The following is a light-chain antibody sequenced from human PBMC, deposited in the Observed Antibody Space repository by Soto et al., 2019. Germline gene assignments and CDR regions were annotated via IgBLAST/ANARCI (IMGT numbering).Light chain of an antibody. CDR1: SSNIGAGYD. Sequence: QSVLTQPPSVSGAPGQRVTISCTGSSSNIGAGYDVHWYQQLPGTAPKLLIYGNSNRPSGVPDRFAGSKSGTSASLAITGLQAEDEADDYSQSYDSSLSGVLFGGGTKLTVL. CDR2: GNS. CDR3: QSYDSSLSGVL. V-gene: IGLV1-40*01. J-gene: IGLJ2*01.